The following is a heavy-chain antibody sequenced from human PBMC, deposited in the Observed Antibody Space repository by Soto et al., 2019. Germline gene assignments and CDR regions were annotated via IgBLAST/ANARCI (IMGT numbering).Heavy chain of an antibody. Sequence: SETLCLSCTVSGGSISSGGYYWSWIRQHPGKGLEWIGYIYYSGSTYYNPSLNSRVTISVDTSKNQFSLKLSSVTAADTAVYYCARHTPALSISAHWGQGTLVTVSS. D-gene: IGHD2-15*01. J-gene: IGHJ4*02. CDR2: IYYSGST. CDR3: ARHTPALSISAH. CDR1: GGSISSGGYY. V-gene: IGHV4-31*03.